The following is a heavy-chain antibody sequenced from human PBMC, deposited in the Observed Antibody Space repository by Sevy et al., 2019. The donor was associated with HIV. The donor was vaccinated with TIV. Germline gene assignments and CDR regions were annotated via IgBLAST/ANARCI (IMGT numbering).Heavy chain of an antibody. Sequence: GGSLRLSCAASGFTFSSYEMNWVRQAPGKGLEWVSYISSSGSTIYYADSVKGRFTISRDNAKNSLYLQMNSLRAEDTAVYYCAREVYYYGSGRYAGTPYGLGFDPRGQGTLVTVSS. CDR1: GFTFSSYE. D-gene: IGHD3-10*01. V-gene: IGHV3-48*03. CDR3: AREVYYYGSGRYAGTPYGLGFDP. J-gene: IGHJ5*02. CDR2: ISSSGSTI.